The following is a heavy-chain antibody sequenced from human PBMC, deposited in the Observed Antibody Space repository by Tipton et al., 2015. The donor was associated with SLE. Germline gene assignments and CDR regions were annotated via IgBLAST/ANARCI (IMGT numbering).Heavy chain of an antibody. J-gene: IGHJ3*02. CDR2: IWHDASKT. V-gene: IGHV3-33*08. Sequence: SLRLSCAASGFTFSSYGMHWVRQAPGKGLEWVAVIWHDASKTECADSVKGRFTISRDNSNNTLYLQMNSLRAEDTAVYYCARDATMIVVVGSAFDIWGQGTMVTVSS. D-gene: IGHD3-22*01. CDR1: GFTFSSYG. CDR3: ARDATMIVVVGSAFDI.